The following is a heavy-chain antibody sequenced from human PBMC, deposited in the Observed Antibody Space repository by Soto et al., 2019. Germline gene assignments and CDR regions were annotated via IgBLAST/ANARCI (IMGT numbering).Heavy chain of an antibody. Sequence: EVQLVESGGGLVQPGESLRLSCAASGFTFSSYWMHWVPQAPGKGLVWVSRINSDGSSTSYAGSVKGRFTISRDNAKNTLYLQMNSLRAEDTAVYYCVRTSLVVAAATREDYWGQGTLFTVSS. CDR1: GFTFSSYW. V-gene: IGHV3-74*01. D-gene: IGHD2-15*01. CDR2: INSDGSST. CDR3: VRTSLVVAAATREDY. J-gene: IGHJ4*02.